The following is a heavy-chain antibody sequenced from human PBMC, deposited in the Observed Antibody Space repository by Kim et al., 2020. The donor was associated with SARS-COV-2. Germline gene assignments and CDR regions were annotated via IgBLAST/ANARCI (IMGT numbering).Heavy chain of an antibody. D-gene: IGHD5-18*01. J-gene: IGHJ4*02. Sequence: GGSLRLSCAASGFTFSSYGMHWVRQAPGKGLEWVAVIWYDGSNKYYADSVKGRFTISRDNSKNTLYLQMNSLRAEDTAVYYCARDEVTWIQLWSIDYWGQGTLVTVSS. CDR2: IWYDGSNK. CDR3: ARDEVTWIQLWSIDY. V-gene: IGHV3-33*01. CDR1: GFTFSSYG.